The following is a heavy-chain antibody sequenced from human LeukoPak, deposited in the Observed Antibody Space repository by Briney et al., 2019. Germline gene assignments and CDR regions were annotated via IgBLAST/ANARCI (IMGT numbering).Heavy chain of an antibody. CDR3: ARGEYSSPRSAFDI. D-gene: IGHD6-6*01. J-gene: IGHJ3*02. V-gene: IGHV1-69*06. CDR1: GYTFSNYG. CDR2: IIPIFGTA. Sequence: GASVKVSCKPSGYTFSNYGISWVRQAPGQGLEWMGGIIPIFGTANYAQKFQGRVTITADKSTSTAYMELSSLRSEDTAVYSCARGEYSSPRSAFDIWGQGTMVTVSS.